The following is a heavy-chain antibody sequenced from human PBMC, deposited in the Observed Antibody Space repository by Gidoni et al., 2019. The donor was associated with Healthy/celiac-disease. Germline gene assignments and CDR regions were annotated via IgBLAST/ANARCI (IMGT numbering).Heavy chain of an antibody. V-gene: IGHV4-34*01. J-gene: IGHJ4*02. CDR2: INHSGST. CDR3: ASHSSGWYDVDY. Sequence: QVPLQQWGAGLLKPSETLSLTCAVYRGSFSGYYWSWIRQPPGKGLEWIGEINHSGSTNYNPSLKSRVTISVDTSKNQFSLKLSSVTAADTAVYYCASHSSGWYDVDYWGQGTLVTVSS. D-gene: IGHD6-19*01. CDR1: RGSFSGYY.